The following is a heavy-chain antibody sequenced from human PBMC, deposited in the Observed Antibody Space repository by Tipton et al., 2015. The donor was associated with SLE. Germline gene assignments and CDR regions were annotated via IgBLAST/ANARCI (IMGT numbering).Heavy chain of an antibody. Sequence: QLVQSGPEVKKPGESLKISCKGSGYSFTSYWIGWVRQMPGKGLEWMGIIYPGDSDIRYSPSFQGQVTISADKSITTAYLQWSSLKASDTAMYYCARQGYCSGGSCYELGYWGQGTLVTVSS. J-gene: IGHJ4*02. V-gene: IGHV5-51*01. CDR2: IYPGDSDI. CDR3: ARQGYCSGGSCYELGY. D-gene: IGHD2-15*01. CDR1: GYSFTSYW.